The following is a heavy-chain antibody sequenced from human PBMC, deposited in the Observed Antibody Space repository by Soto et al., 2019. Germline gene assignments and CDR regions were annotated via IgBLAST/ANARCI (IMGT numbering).Heavy chain of an antibody. V-gene: IGHV3-33*01. CDR3: ARDARIAVAYGMDV. CDR2: IWYDGGEK. D-gene: IGHD6-19*01. CDR1: GFTFNTFG. J-gene: IGHJ6*02. Sequence: QVQLVESGGGVVQPGRSLRLSCAASGFTFNTFGMHWVRQAPGKGLEWVAVIWYDGGEKHYAASVKGRFTISRDNSKNTLFQQMNSLRAEDTVVYYCARDARIAVAYGMDVWGQGTTVTVSS.